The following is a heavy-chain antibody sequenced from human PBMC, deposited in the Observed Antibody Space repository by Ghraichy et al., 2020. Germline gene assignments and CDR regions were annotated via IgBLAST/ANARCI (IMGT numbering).Heavy chain of an antibody. CDR3: ARGHPTYNWFDP. Sequence: ASVKVSCKASGYTFTSYDINWVRQATGQGLEWMGWMNPNSGNTGYAQKFQGRVTMTRNTSISTAYMELSSLRSEDTAVYYCARGHPTYNWFDPWGQGTLVTVSS. J-gene: IGHJ5*02. CDR1: GYTFTSYD. V-gene: IGHV1-8*01. CDR2: MNPNSGNT.